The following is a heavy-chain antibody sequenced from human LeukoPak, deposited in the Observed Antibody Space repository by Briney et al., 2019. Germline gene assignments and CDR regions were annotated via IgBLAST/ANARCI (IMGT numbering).Heavy chain of an antibody. CDR1: GFTFSSYA. CDR3: AKALVVDDAFDI. CDR2: ISGSGGST. J-gene: IGHJ3*02. V-gene: IGHV3-23*01. Sequence: GGSLRLSCAASGFTFSSYAMSWVRQAPGKGLEWVSAISGSGGSTYYADSVKGRFTISGDNSKNTLYLQMNSLRAEDTAVYYCAKALVVDDAFDIWGQGTMVTVSS. D-gene: IGHD2-15*01.